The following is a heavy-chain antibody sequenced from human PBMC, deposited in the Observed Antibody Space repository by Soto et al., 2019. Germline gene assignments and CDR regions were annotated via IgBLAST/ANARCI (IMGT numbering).Heavy chain of an antibody. D-gene: IGHD3-10*01. Sequence: GGSLRLSCATSGFTVSSSYMSWVRQAPGMGLEWVSVILTGGDTYYADSVKGRFTVSRDTSQNTVYLQMNSLRGEDTATYYCARGYRRFGESYYFDYWGQGTLVTVS. CDR3: ARGYRRFGESYYFDY. J-gene: IGHJ4*02. CDR1: GFTVSSSY. V-gene: IGHV3-53*01. CDR2: ILTGGDT.